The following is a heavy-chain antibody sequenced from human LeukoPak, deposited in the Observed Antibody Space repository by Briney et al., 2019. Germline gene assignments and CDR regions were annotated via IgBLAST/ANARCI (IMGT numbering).Heavy chain of an antibody. D-gene: IGHD4/OR15-4a*01. Sequence: PGGSLRLSCAASGFTFSNYAMHWVRQAPGKGLEWVALILNDGSNKYYADSVKGRFTVSRDNSKNTLDLQMNSLRVEDTAVYYCAKYSGRTMVTYCFNYWGQGTLVTVSS. V-gene: IGHV3-30*18. CDR3: AKYSGRTMVTYCFNY. J-gene: IGHJ4*02. CDR2: ILNDGSNK. CDR1: GFTFSNYA.